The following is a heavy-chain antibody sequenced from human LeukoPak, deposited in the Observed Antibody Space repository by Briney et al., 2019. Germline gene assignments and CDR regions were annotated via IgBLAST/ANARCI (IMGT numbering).Heavy chain of an antibody. CDR2: ISACNGNT. V-gene: IGHV1-18*01. J-gene: IGHJ5*02. CDR1: GYTFSNSG. Sequence: ASVKVSCKVSGYTFSNSGVSWLRQAPGQGLEWMGWISACNGNTNYAQKFQDRVAMTTDTSTNTAYMELRSLRSDDTAVYYCAKSIKVALSGAYFDPWGQGTLVTVSS. D-gene: IGHD6-19*01. CDR3: AKSIKVALSGAYFDP.